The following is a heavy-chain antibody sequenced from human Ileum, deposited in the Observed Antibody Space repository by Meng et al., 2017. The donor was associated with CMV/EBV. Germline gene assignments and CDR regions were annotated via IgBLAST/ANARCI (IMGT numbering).Heavy chain of an antibody. D-gene: IGHD5-18*01. CDR3: SRGGSSGYTWKDFDY. Sequence: GESLKISCVTSGFTFSSYEMSWVRQTPGKGLEWISYIINSGSTMYYADSVKGRFTISRDDVKNSLYLLMENLRVEDTAVYFCSRGGSSGYTWKDFDYWGQG. J-gene: IGHJ4*02. V-gene: IGHV3-48*03. CDR1: GFTFSSYE. CDR2: IINSGSTM.